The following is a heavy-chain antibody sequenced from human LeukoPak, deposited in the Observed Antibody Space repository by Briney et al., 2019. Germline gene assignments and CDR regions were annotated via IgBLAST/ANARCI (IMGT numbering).Heavy chain of an antibody. V-gene: IGHV4-61*02. Sequence: SETLSLTCTVSGGSISSGSYYWSWIRQPAGKGLEWIGRIYTSGSTNYNPSLKSRVTISVDTSKNQFSLKLSSVTAADTAVYYCARGLIAGGDYWGQGTLVTVSS. J-gene: IGHJ4*02. CDR2: IYTSGST. D-gene: IGHD6-13*01. CDR1: GGSISSGSYY. CDR3: ARGLIAGGDY.